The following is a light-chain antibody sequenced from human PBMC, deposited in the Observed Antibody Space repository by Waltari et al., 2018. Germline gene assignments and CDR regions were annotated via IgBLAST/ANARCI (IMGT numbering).Light chain of an antibody. J-gene: IGLJ3*02. Sequence: QSALTQPASVSGSPGQSITISCTGTTSTFGSYALVSWYQQHPDKAPKLLVYEGTKRPPGISTRCSGAKSGHTASLTISGLQAEDEADYYCCSYAGNTVWVFGGGTKLTVL. CDR1: TSTFGSYAL. CDR3: CSYAGNTVWV. V-gene: IGLV2-23*01. CDR2: EGT.